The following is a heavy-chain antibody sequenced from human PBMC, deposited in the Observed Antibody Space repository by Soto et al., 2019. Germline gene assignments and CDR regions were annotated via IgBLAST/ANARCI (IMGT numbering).Heavy chain of an antibody. CDR3: ATFWHTSRGFDY. J-gene: IGHJ4*02. CDR1: GYTLTELS. V-gene: IGHV1-24*01. D-gene: IGHD3-10*01. CDR2: FDPEDGET. Sequence: ASVKVSCKVSGYTLTELSMHWVRQAPGKGLEWMGGFDPEDGETIYAQKFQGRVTMTEDTSTDTAYMELSSLRSEDTAVYYCATFWHTSRGFDYWGQGTLVTVSS.